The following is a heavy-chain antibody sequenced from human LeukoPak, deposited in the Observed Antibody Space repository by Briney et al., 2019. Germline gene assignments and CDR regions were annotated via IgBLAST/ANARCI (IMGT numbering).Heavy chain of an antibody. D-gene: IGHD4-11*01. Sequence: PGRSLRLSCSASGFTFSTSTMHWVRQAPGKGLEYVSAISSNGGSTYYADSVKGRFTISRDNSKNTMYLQMSSLRADDTALYYCVYRLSFDSWGQGTLVTVSS. CDR3: VYRLSFDS. V-gene: IGHV3-64D*06. J-gene: IGHJ4*02. CDR2: ISSNGGST. CDR1: GFTFSTST.